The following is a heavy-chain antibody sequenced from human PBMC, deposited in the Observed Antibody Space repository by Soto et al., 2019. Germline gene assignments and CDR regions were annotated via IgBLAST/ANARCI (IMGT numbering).Heavy chain of an antibody. CDR3: AKEMATISLFDY. D-gene: IGHD5-12*01. V-gene: IGHV3-23*01. J-gene: IGHJ4*02. Sequence: GGSLRLSCAASGFTFSSYAMSWVRQAPGKGLEWVSAISGSGGSTYYADSVKSQYTISRDNSKNTLKQQKNSRRAEDTAVYYCAKEMATISLFDYWGQGT. CDR2: ISGSGGST. CDR1: GFTFSSYA.